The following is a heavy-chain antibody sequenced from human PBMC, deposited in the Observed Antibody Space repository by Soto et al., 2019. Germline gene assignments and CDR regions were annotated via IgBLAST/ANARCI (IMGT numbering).Heavy chain of an antibody. CDR2: ISAYNGNT. CDR3: ARVGGIAVAGTGQKYTNEEYYFDY. J-gene: IGHJ4*02. Sequence: ASVKVSCKASGYTFTSYGISWVRQAPGQGLEWMGWISAYNGNTNYAQKLQGRVTMTTDTSTSTAYMELRSLRSDDTAVYYCARVGGIAVAGTGQKYTNEEYYFDYWGQGTLVTVSS. D-gene: IGHD6-19*01. CDR1: GYTFTSYG. V-gene: IGHV1-18*01.